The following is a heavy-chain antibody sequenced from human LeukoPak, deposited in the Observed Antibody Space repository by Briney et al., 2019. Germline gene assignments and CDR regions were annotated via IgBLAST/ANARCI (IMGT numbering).Heavy chain of an antibody. J-gene: IGHJ4*02. V-gene: IGHV3-30*01. CDR1: GFTFRSYA. D-gene: IGHD3-16*01. Sequence: GGSLRLSCAASGFTFRSYAMHWVRHAPGKGLEWVAVISYDGSNKYYADSVKGRFTISRDNSKNTLYLQMNSLRAEDTAVYYCARDYDIHEYYFDYWGQGTLVTVSS. CDR2: ISYDGSNK. CDR3: ARDYDIHEYYFDY.